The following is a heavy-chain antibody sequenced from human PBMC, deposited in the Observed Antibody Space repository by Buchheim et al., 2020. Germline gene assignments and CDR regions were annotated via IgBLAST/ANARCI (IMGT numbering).Heavy chain of an antibody. D-gene: IGHD3-22*01. CDR1: GFTFSGYS. Sequence: EVQLVESGGGLVKSGGSLRLSCAASGFTFSGYSMNWVRQAPGKGLEWVSSISSSSSYIYYADSVKGRFTVSRDNAKNSLYLQMNSLRAEDTAVYYCASFHAPYSCDSSGYLDWGQGTL. V-gene: IGHV3-21*01. CDR3: ASFHAPYSCDSSGYLD. J-gene: IGHJ4*02. CDR2: ISSSSSYI.